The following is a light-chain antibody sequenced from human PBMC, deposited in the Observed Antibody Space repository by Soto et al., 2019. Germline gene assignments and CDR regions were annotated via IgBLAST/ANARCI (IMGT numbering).Light chain of an antibody. J-gene: IGKJ1*01. CDR2: WAS. V-gene: IGKV4-1*01. Sequence: DIVMTQSPDSLAVSLGERATVNCKSSQSLLYNSNKKNYLAWYQQKPGQPPKLLIYWASTRESGVPDRFSGSGSGTDFTLTISRLEPEDFAVYYCQQYGSSGTFGQGTKV. CDR1: QSLLYNSNKKNY. CDR3: QQYGSSGT.